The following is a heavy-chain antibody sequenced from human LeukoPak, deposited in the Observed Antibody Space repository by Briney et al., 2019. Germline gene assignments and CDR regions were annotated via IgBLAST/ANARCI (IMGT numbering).Heavy chain of an antibody. CDR2: IFFDGSMK. Sequence: GGSLRLSCAASGFTFSNYAMHWVRQAPGKGLEWVAVIFFDGSMKYYADSVKGRFTISRDNAKNSLFLQMNSLRADDTALYYCARVRVVWDLDDAFDIWGQGTMVTVSS. D-gene: IGHD1-26*01. CDR3: ARVRVVWDLDDAFDI. J-gene: IGHJ3*02. V-gene: IGHV3-30*04. CDR1: GFTFSNYA.